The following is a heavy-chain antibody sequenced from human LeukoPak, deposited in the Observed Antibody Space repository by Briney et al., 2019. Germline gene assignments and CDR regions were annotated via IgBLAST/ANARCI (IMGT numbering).Heavy chain of an antibody. CDR3: ARGFISGTYDFDY. CDR2: ISTYNGNT. J-gene: IGHJ4*02. Sequence: ASVKVSCKASGYTFTTYGISWVRQAPGQGLEWMGWISTYNGNTNYAQKVQDRITMTADTSTSTAYMELRSLRSDDTAVYYCARGFISGTYDFDYWGQGTLVTVSS. D-gene: IGHD3-10*01. V-gene: IGHV1-18*01. CDR1: GYTFTTYG.